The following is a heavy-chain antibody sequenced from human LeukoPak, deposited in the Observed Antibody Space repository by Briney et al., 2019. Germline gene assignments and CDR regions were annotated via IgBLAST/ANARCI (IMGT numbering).Heavy chain of an antibody. J-gene: IGHJ4*02. CDR1: GFNFNGYV. CDR2: TSFDGSLT. V-gene: IGHV3-30*03. CDR3: AREGYSSGRAAAFDY. D-gene: IGHD6-19*01. Sequence: GGSLRLSCAASGFNFNGYVLHWVRQAPGKELEWVGLTSFDGSLTYADSVKGRFSISRVSSKNTLYLQMNSLRAEDTAVYYCAREGYSSGRAAAFDYWGQGTLVTVSS.